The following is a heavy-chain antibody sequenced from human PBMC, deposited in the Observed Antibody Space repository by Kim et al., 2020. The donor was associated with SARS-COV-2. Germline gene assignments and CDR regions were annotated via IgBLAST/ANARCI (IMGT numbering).Heavy chain of an antibody. CDR2: INHSGST. CDR1: GGSFSGYY. Sequence: SETLSLTCAVYGGSFSGYYWSFLRHPLCHFVEWIGEINHSGSTNYNPSLKSRVTISVDTSKNQFSLKLSSVTAADTAVYYCARGRGGITMIVVVKPYYYYGMDVWGQGTTVTVSS. CDR3: ARGRGGITMIVVVKPYYYYGMDV. J-gene: IGHJ6*02. V-gene: IGHV4-34*01. D-gene: IGHD3-22*01.